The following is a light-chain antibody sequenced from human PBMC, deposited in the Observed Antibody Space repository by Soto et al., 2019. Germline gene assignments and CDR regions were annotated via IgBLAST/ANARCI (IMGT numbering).Light chain of an antibody. J-gene: IGKJ1*01. V-gene: IGKV1-5*03. Sequence: DIQMIQSPSTLSGSLGHTGTITYRASKTISSRLDWYPQKPGKAPTLLIYKASTLKTRVPSRFRGSGSGTDFSLTISSLHPEDVATYYCHHVDSYPSTFGQGTKVDI. CDR1: KTISSR. CDR2: KAS. CDR3: HHVDSYPST.